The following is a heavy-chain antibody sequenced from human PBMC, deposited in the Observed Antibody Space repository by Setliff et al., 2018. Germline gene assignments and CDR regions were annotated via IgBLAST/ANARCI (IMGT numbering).Heavy chain of an antibody. CDR3: FGAGTCSY. Sequence: GGSLRLSCGASGFTYNNDWVSWVRQAPGKGLEWLASINPDGSEKYYVDSVKGRFTIARDKAKNSLSLQMNSLRTEDTAVYYCFGAGTCSYWGQGTQVTVSS. CDR2: INPDGSEK. J-gene: IGHJ4*02. D-gene: IGHD3-10*01. CDR1: GFTYNNDW. V-gene: IGHV3-7*01.